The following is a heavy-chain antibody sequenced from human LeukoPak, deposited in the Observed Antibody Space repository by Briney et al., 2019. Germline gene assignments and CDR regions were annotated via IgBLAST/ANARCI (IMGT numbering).Heavy chain of an antibody. CDR1: GFTFSSYW. D-gene: IGHD3-3*01. J-gene: IGHJ5*02. Sequence: GGSLRLSCAASGFTFSSYWMHWVRQAPGKGLVWVSCINSDGSSTSYADSVKGRFTISGDNAKNTLYLQMNSLRAEDTAVYYCARPYDLDWFDPWGQGTLVTVSS. CDR2: INSDGSST. CDR3: ARPYDLDWFDP. V-gene: IGHV3-74*01.